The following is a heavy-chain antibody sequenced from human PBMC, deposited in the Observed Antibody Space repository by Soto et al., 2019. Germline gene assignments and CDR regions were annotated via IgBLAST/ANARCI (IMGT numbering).Heavy chain of an antibody. CDR1: GFTFSSYA. V-gene: IGHV3-23*01. CDR3: ARGYCSSTSCRDY. CDR2: ISGSGSNT. Sequence: EVQLLESGGGLVEPGGSLRLSCAASGFTFSSYAMSWVRQAPGKGLEWVSAISGSGSNTYYADSVKGRFTISRDNSKNTLYLQMDSLRAEDTALYYCARGYCSSTSCRDYWGQGTLVTVSS. D-gene: IGHD2-2*01. J-gene: IGHJ4*02.